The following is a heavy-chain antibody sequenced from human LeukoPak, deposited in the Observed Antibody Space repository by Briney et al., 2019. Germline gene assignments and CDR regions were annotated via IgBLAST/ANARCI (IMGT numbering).Heavy chain of an antibody. CDR2: IYTSGST. J-gene: IGHJ4*02. Sequence: SETLSLTCTVSGGSISSYCWSWIRQPPGKGLEWIGYIYTSGSTNYNPSLKSRVTISVDTSKNQFSLKLSSVTAADTAVYYCARYYYDSSGFLDYWGQGTLVTVSS. CDR1: GGSISSYC. CDR3: ARYYYDSSGFLDY. D-gene: IGHD3-22*01. V-gene: IGHV4-4*09.